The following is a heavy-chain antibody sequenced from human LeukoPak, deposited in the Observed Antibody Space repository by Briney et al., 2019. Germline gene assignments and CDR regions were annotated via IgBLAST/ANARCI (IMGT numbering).Heavy chain of an antibody. J-gene: IGHJ6*02. CDR1: GFTFSTYS. Sequence: GGSLRLSCTASGFTFSTYSMNWVRQAPGKGLEWVAVISYDGSNKYYADSVKGRFTISRDNSKNTLYLQMNSLRAEDTAVYYCAREWYYYDSSGYYEIAGMDVWGQGTTVTVSS. CDR2: ISYDGSNK. D-gene: IGHD3-22*01. CDR3: AREWYYYDSSGYYEIAGMDV. V-gene: IGHV3-30*03.